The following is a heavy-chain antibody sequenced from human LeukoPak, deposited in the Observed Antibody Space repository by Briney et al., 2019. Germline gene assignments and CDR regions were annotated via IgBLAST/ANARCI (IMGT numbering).Heavy chain of an antibody. Sequence: GSLRLSCAASGFTFSSYAMHWVRQAPGKGLEWVAVISYDGSNKYYADSVKGRFTISRDNSKNTLYLQMNSLRAEDTAVYYCAGSSYYYYMDVWGKGTTVTVSS. D-gene: IGHD3-10*01. CDR1: GFTFSSYA. J-gene: IGHJ6*03. CDR3: AGSSYYYYMDV. V-gene: IGHV3-30*01. CDR2: ISYDGSNK.